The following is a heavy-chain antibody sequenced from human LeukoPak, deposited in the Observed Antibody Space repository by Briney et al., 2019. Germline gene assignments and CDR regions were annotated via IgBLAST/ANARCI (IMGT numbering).Heavy chain of an antibody. V-gene: IGHV3-66*01. CDR1: GFTVSSNY. CDR2: IYSGGST. Sequence: GGSLRLSCAASGFTVSSNYMSWVRQAPGKGLEWVSVIYSGGSTYYADSVKGRFTISRDKSKNTLYLQMNSLRAEDTAVYYCAKDWRDIVVVPAAIPAFDIWGQGAMVTVSS. J-gene: IGHJ3*02. CDR3: AKDWRDIVVVPAAIPAFDI. D-gene: IGHD2-2*02.